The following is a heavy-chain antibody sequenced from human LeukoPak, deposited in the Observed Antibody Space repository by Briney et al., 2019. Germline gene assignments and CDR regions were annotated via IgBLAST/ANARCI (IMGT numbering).Heavy chain of an antibody. D-gene: IGHD4-23*01. Sequence: GASVKVSCKASGYTFTSYDINWVRQATGQGLEWMGWMNPNSGNTGYAQKFQGRVTMTRNTSISTAYMELSSLRSEDTAVYYCARGRAPGLHGGNSVDYWGQGTLVTVSS. CDR2: MNPNSGNT. J-gene: IGHJ4*02. CDR1: GYTFTSYD. V-gene: IGHV1-8*01. CDR3: ARGRAPGLHGGNSVDY.